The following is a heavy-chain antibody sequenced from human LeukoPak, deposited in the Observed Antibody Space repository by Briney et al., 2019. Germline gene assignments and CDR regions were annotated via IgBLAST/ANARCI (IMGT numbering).Heavy chain of an antibody. V-gene: IGHV4-39*01. J-gene: IGHJ3*02. CDR1: GDSINTSTYY. CDR3: SRRPITMNAFDI. Sequence: PSETLSLTCTVSGDSINTSTYYWGWVRQPPGKGLEWIASIRYTHTCNTYYNPSLKSRVTISGDTSKNPFSLKLSSLTAADTAVYYCSRRPITMNAFDIWGQGTMVTVSS. CDR2: IRYTHTCNT. D-gene: IGHD3-22*01.